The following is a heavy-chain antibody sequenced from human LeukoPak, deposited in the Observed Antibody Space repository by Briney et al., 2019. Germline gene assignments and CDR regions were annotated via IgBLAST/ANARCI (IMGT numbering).Heavy chain of an antibody. CDR2: IFSGDNT. V-gene: IGHV3-66*02. D-gene: IGHD5-12*01. J-gene: IGHJ4*02. CDR1: EFSVGTNY. CDR3: VKGRGYSGYDWVY. Sequence: GGSLRLSCAASEFSVGTNYMTWVRQAPGKGLEWVAVIFSGDNTYYADSVKGRFTISRDNSKNTLYLQMSSLRAEDTAVYYCVKGRGYSGYDWVYWGQGTLVTVSS.